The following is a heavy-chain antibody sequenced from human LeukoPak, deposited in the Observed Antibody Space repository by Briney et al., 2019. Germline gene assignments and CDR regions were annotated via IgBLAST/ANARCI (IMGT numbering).Heavy chain of an antibody. CDR2: ISNNGIGT. CDR1: GFAFSKYA. CDR3: AKSGVWGGSFHY. V-gene: IGHV3-23*01. J-gene: IGHJ4*02. Sequence: GGSLRLSCAASGFAFSKYAMSWVRQAPGKGLEWVSGISNNGIGTYYADSVKGRFTISRDISEKTLSLQMSSLRVEDTAVYYCAKSGVWGGSFHYWGQGTPVIVSS. D-gene: IGHD7-27*01.